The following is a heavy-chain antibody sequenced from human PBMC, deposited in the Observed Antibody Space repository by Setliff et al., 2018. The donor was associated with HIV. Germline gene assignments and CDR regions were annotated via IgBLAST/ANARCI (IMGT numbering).Heavy chain of an antibody. CDR2: IYGSGST. J-gene: IGHJ3*02. D-gene: IGHD3-22*01. CDR1: GGSIRSYY. V-gene: IGHV4-4*07. CDR3: ARVVPTHYYDSSEGAFDI. Sequence: SETLSLTCTVSGGSIRSYYWSWIRQPAGKGLEWIGRIYGSGSTNYNPSLESRVTMSVDTSKNQVSLKLNSVTAADAAVYYCARVVPTHYYDSSEGAFDIWGQGTMVTVSS.